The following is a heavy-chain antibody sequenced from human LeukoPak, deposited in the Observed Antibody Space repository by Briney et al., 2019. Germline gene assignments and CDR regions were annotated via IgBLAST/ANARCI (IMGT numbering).Heavy chain of an antibody. Sequence: SETLSLTCAVYGGSFRGYYWSWIRQPPGKGLEWIGEINHSGSTNYNPSHKSRVTISVDTSKNQFSLKLSSVTAADTAVYYCARVPITIHYYYGMDVWGQGTTVTVSS. J-gene: IGHJ6*02. D-gene: IGHD3-3*01. CDR1: GGSFRGYY. CDR2: INHSGST. CDR3: ARVPITIHYYYGMDV. V-gene: IGHV4-34*01.